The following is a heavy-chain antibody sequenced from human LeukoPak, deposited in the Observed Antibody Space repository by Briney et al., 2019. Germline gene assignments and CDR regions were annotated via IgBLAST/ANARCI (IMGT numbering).Heavy chain of an antibody. V-gene: IGHV4-61*02. CDR1: GGSMSSDTYY. CDR3: ARFVVVPTDAFDI. D-gene: IGHD2-2*01. CDR2: IVTSGST. Sequence: SQTLSLPCSVSGGSMSSDTYYCRWVRQPAGKGRGWIGRIVTSGSTNYNPSLKSRVTISVDTSKNQFSLKLSSVTAADTAVYYCARFVVVPTDAFDIWGQGTMVTVSS. J-gene: IGHJ3*02.